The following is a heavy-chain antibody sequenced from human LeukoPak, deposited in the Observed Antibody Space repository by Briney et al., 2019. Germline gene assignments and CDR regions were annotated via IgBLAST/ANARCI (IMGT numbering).Heavy chain of an antibody. CDR1: GFTFDDYT. Sequence: GGSLRLSCAASGFTFDDYTMHWVRHAPGKGLEWVSLISWDGGSTYYADSVKGRFTISRDNSKNSLYLQMNSLRTEDTALYYCAKSIGGAAGAFDIWGQGTMVTVSS. CDR3: AKSIGGAAGAFDI. D-gene: IGHD1-26*01. CDR2: ISWDGGST. V-gene: IGHV3-43*01. J-gene: IGHJ3*02.